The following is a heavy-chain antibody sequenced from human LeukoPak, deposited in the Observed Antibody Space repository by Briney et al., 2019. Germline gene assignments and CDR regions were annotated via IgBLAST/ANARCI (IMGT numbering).Heavy chain of an antibody. Sequence: SETLSLTCAVYGGSFSGYYWSWIRQPPGKGLEWIGEINHSGSTNYNPSLKSRVTISVDTSKNQFSLKLSSVTAADTAVYYCARHASRTGLGYCSGGSCYSTLFDYWGQGTLVTVSS. CDR3: ARHASRTGLGYCSGGSCYSTLFDY. CDR1: GGSFSGYY. CDR2: INHSGST. D-gene: IGHD2-15*01. J-gene: IGHJ4*02. V-gene: IGHV4-34*01.